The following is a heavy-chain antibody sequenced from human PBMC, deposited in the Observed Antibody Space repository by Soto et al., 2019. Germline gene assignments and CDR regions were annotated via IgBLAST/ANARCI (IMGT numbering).Heavy chain of an antibody. CDR1: GYTFTGYY. CDR3: ARVSSVGGIAAAGPSGYFDY. Sequence: ASVKVSCKASGYTFTGYYMHWVRQAPGQGLEWMGWINPNSGGTNYAQRFQGWVTMTRDTSISTAYMELSRLRSDDTAVYYCARVSSVGGIAAAGPSGYFDYWGQGTLVTVSS. V-gene: IGHV1-2*04. CDR2: INPNSGGT. J-gene: IGHJ4*02. D-gene: IGHD6-13*01.